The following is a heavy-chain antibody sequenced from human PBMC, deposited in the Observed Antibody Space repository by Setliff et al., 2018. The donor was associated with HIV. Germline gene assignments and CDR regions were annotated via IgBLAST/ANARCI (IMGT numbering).Heavy chain of an antibody. J-gene: IGHJ4*02. D-gene: IGHD3-10*01. CDR2: IDHSGST. CDR3: ARGLNYYGSGSYLPLGY. CDR1: GGSFNDYY. V-gene: IGHV4-34*01. Sequence: SETLSLTCAVYGGSFNDYYWTWIRQPPGKGLEWIGEIDHSGSTKYHASLKSRVTVSIDTSKNQISLKLSSVTAADTAVYYCARGLNYYGSGSYLPLGYWGQGTLVTVSS.